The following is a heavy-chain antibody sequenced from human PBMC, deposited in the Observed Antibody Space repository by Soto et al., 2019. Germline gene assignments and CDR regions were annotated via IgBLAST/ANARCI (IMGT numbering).Heavy chain of an antibody. J-gene: IGHJ4*02. CDR2: IYHSGST. Sequence: PSATLSLTCAILCNSISSHKWWSWVRQPPGKGLEWIGEIYHSGSTKYNPSLKSRVIISVDKSKNQFSLNLISVTDADTAVYYCARGETQQQRDYWGQGTLVTVS. V-gene: IGHV4-4*02. CDR3: ARGETQQQRDY. D-gene: IGHD6-13*01. CDR1: CNSISSHKW.